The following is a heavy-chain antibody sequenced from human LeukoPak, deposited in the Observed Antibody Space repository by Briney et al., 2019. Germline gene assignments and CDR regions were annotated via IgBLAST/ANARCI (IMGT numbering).Heavy chain of an antibody. CDR3: AKVGQWLVRSPMDY. V-gene: IGHV3-23*01. CDR2: ISGSGGST. J-gene: IGHJ4*02. D-gene: IGHD6-19*01. CDR1: GFTFSSYA. Sequence: PGGSLRLSCAASGFTFSSYAMSWVRQAPGKGLEWVSAISGSGGSTYYADSAKGRFTISRDNSKNTLYLQMNSLRAEDTAVYYCAKVGQWLVRSPMDYWGQGTLVTVSS.